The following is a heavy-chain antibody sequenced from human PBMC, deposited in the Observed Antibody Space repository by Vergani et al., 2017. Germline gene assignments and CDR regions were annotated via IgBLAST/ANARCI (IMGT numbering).Heavy chain of an antibody. Sequence: QVQLVQSGAEVKKHGASVKVSCKASGYTFTSYDINWVRQATGQGLEWMGWMNPNSGNTGYAQKFQGRVTMTRNTSISTAYMELSSLRSEDTAVYYCARWYYDFWSGYYRYYYYGMDVWGQGTTVTVSS. CDR3: ARWYYDFWSGYYRYYYYGMDV. CDR1: GYTFTSYD. J-gene: IGHJ6*02. V-gene: IGHV1-8*01. CDR2: MNPNSGNT. D-gene: IGHD3-3*01.